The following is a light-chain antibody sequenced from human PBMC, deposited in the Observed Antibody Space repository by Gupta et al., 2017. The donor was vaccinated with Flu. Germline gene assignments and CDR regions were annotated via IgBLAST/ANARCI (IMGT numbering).Light chain of an antibody. V-gene: IGKV1-39*01. CDR3: QQSDSTPYS. Sequence: DIQMTQSPSSLSASVGDRVTITCRASQSISSYLNWYQHKPGKAPKLLIYAASSLQSGVPSRFSGSGSGTDFTLTISRLQPEDFATYYCQQSDSTPYSFGQGTKLEIK. J-gene: IGKJ2*03. CDR1: QSISSY. CDR2: AAS.